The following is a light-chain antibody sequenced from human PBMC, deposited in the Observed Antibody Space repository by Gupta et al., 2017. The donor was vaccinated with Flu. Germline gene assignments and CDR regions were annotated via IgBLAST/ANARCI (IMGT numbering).Light chain of an antibody. J-gene: IGKJ2*03. Sequence: QMTQSPSTLSASVGDSVTISCRASQSVGNWLAWYQQKPGKAPHLLIYKASTLKSGVPSRFSGSGSGTEFTLTISSLQPDDFATYYCQQYKSYSYSFGQGTKVEIK. CDR2: KAS. CDR3: QQYKSYSYS. V-gene: IGKV1-5*03. CDR1: QSVGNW.